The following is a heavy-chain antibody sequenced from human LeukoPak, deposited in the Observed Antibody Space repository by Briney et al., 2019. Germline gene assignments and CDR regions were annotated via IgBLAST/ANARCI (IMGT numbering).Heavy chain of an antibody. CDR1: GGSLSSYY. J-gene: IGHJ5*02. V-gene: IGHV4-59*01. D-gene: IGHD3-22*01. Sequence: SETLSLTCSVSGGSLSSYYWSWIRQPPGKGLEWIGYIFYSGSTSYNPSLKSRVTISVHTSENQVSLKLSSVTAADTAVYYCATSRDSSGYRNNGFDPWGQGTLVTVSS. CDR2: IFYSGST. CDR3: ATSRDSSGYRNNGFDP.